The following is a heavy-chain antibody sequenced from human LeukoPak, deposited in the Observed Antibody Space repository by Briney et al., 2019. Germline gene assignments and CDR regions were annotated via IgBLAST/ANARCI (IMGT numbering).Heavy chain of an antibody. CDR3: IRIRTGEHQYGMDV. J-gene: IGHJ6*02. D-gene: IGHD7-27*01. CDR2: IDSVGNT. Sequence: PGGSLRLSCAAAGFPFSTYDMHWVRQTPGKGLDWVSAIDSVGNTYYSGSAKGRFTISRENAKTSLYLQMNSLRDGDTAVYYCIRIRTGEHQYGMDVWGQGTTVTVSS. CDR1: GFPFSTYD. V-gene: IGHV3-13*01.